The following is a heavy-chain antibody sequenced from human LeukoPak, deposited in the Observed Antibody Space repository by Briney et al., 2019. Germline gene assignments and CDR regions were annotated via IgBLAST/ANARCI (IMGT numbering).Heavy chain of an antibody. Sequence: GGSLRLSCAASRFTFCSYDLHSVRQAPGKGLEWVAVISYDGSNKYYADPVKGRFTISRDNSKNTLYLQMNSLRAEDTAVYYCARPDRWPGALDYWGQGTLVTVSP. V-gene: IGHV3-30-3*01. CDR2: ISYDGSNK. J-gene: IGHJ4*02. CDR3: ARPDRWPGALDY. CDR1: RFTFCSYD. D-gene: IGHD5-24*01.